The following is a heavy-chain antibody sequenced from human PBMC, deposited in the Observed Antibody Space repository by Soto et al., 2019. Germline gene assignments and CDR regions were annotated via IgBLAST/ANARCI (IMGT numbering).Heavy chain of an antibody. CDR1: GGSIISGGSY. Sequence: SETLSLTCTVSGGSIISGGSYWIWIRQHPGEDRGWIGDIYYSGRTYYNPSLHSRVCIVAVTTENHYCLKLTSVTAADPSVSYCAKGSFPSSSSWFDPWGRGTLVTVSS. CDR3: AKGSFPSSSSWFDP. J-gene: IGHJ5*02. CDR2: IYYSGRT. D-gene: IGHD6-19*01. V-gene: IGHV4-31*03.